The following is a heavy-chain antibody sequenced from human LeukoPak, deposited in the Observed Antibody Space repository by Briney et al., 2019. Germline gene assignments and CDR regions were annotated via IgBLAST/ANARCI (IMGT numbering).Heavy chain of an antibody. D-gene: IGHD3-22*01. CDR1: GGSISSYY. J-gene: IGHJ4*02. V-gene: IGHV4-59*01. CDR2: IYYSGST. CDR3: ARIAVNYYDSSGYYFDY. Sequence: KPSETLSLTCTVSGGSISSYYWSWVRQPPGKGLEWVGYIYYSGSTNYNPSLKSRVTISVDTSKNQFSLKLSSVTAADTAVYYCARIAVNYYDSSGYYFDYWGQGTLVTVSS.